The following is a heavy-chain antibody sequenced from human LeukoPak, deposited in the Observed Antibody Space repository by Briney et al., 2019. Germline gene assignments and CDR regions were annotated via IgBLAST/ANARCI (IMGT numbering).Heavy chain of an antibody. CDR1: GYTFTGYY. Sequence: ASVKVSCKASGYTFTGYYMHWVRQAPGQGLEWMGWINPNSGGTNYAQKFQGRVTMTRDTSISTAYMELSRLRSDDTAVYYCARDLGDIVVVPAAYNWFDPWGQGTPVTVSS. D-gene: IGHD2-2*01. CDR2: INPNSGGT. CDR3: ARDLGDIVVVPAAYNWFDP. J-gene: IGHJ5*02. V-gene: IGHV1-2*02.